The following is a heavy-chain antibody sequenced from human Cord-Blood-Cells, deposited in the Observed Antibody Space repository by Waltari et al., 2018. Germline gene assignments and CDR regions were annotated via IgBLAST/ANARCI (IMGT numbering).Heavy chain of an antibody. J-gene: IGHJ1*01. CDR1: GGTFSSYA. D-gene: IGHD6-13*01. CDR3: ARDTPPQQLPQGAEYFQH. V-gene: IGHV1-69*09. CDR2: IIPILGIA. Sequence: QVQLVQSGAEVKKPGSSVKVSCKASGGTFSSYAISWVRQAPGQGLEWMGRIIPILGIANYAQKFQGRVTITADKSTSTAYMELSSLRSEDTAVYYCARDTPPQQLPQGAEYFQHWGQGTLVTVSS.